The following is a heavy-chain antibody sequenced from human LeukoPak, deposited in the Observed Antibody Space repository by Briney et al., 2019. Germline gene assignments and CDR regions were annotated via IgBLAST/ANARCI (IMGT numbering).Heavy chain of an antibody. V-gene: IGHV1-69*06. J-gene: IGHJ3*01. CDR3: AREGEYYAESGNLIDAADV. CDR1: GGTVSRYP. CDR2: IAPISGKP. Sequence: ASVKVSCKASGGTVSRYPISWVRQAPGQGLEWMGGIAPISGKPVYAQKFQDRVNITADTSTNTAYMEMSSLTSEDTAMYYCAREGEYYAESGNLIDAADVWGQGTMVIVSA. D-gene: IGHD3-10*01.